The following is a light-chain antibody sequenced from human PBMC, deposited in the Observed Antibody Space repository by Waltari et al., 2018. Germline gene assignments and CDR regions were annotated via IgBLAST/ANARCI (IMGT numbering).Light chain of an antibody. Sequence: QSVLTPPPSVPGAPGQRVTISSTGSSSNIGAGYDVHWYQQLPGTAPKLLIYGNSNGPSGVPDRFSGSKSGTSASLAITGLQAEDEADYYCQSYDSSLSGAVFGGGTKLTVL. V-gene: IGLV1-40*01. J-gene: IGLJ2*01. CDR3: QSYDSSLSGAV. CDR2: GNS. CDR1: SSNIGAGYD.